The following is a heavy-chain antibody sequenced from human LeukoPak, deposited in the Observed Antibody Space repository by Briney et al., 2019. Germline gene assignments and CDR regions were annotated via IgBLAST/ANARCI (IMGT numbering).Heavy chain of an antibody. Sequence: PSETLSLTCTVSGGSISSSSYYWGWIRLPPGKGLEWIGSIYYSGSTYYNPSLKSRVTISVDTSKNQFSLKLSSVTAADTAVYYCASYYDILTGFDYWGQGTLVTVSS. CDR3: ASYYDILTGFDY. V-gene: IGHV4-39*01. J-gene: IGHJ4*02. D-gene: IGHD3-9*01. CDR2: IYYSGST. CDR1: GGSISSSSYY.